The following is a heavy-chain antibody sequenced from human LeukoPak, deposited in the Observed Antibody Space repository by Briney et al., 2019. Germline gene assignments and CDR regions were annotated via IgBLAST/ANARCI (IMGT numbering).Heavy chain of an antibody. Sequence: GGSLRLSCAASGFTFDDYGMSWVRQAPGKGLEWVSGINWNGGSTGYADSVKGRFTISRDNAKNSLYLQTNSLGAEDTALYYCARVPLPYSSGLSRTYYYYMDVWGKGTTVTVSS. CDR3: ARVPLPYSSGLSRTYYYYMDV. CDR2: INWNGGST. V-gene: IGHV3-20*04. J-gene: IGHJ6*03. CDR1: GFTFDDYG. D-gene: IGHD6-19*01.